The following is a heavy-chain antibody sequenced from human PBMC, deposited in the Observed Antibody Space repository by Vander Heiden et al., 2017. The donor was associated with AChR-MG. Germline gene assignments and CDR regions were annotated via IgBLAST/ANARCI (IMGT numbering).Heavy chain of an antibody. CDR1: GGPVSSSSHL. J-gene: IGHJ4*02. CDR2: IYYSGST. V-gene: IGHV4-39*01. CDR3: ARGGPSEPGLDY. Sequence: QLQLQEPGPGLVQPSATLSPTCTVSGGPVSSSSHLWGRVPHPTGKGLEWIGSIYYSGSTYYNPSLKRRVTLSIDTSKNQFSVKLNSVTAADTAVYYCARGGPSEPGLDYWGQGNLVTVSS. D-gene: IGHD3-16*01.